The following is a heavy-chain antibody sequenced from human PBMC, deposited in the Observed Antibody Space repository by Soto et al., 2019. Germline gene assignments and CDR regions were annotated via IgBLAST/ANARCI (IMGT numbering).Heavy chain of an antibody. Sequence: GASVKVSCKASGGTFSSYAISWVRQAPGQGLEWMGGIIPIFGTANYAQKFQGRVTITADESTSTAYMELSSLRSEDTAVYYCARGHRKAAAGPTTCYYYYGMDVWGQGTTVTVSS. CDR2: IIPIFGTA. J-gene: IGHJ6*02. V-gene: IGHV1-69*13. CDR1: GGTFSSYA. D-gene: IGHD6-13*01. CDR3: ARGHRKAAAGPTTCYYYYGMDV.